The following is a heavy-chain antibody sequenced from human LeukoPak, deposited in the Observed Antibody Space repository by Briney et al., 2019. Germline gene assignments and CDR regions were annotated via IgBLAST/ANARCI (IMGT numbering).Heavy chain of an antibody. V-gene: IGHV3-23*01. CDR1: GFTFSSYA. CDR3: AKDPWGSRGYFDY. D-gene: IGHD7-27*01. Sequence: GGSLRLSCAASGFTFSSYAMIWVRQAPGKGLEWVSAISGSGGDTYYADSVKGRFTIFRDNSKNTVYLRMNSLRAEDTAIYYCAKDPWGSRGYFDYWGQGTLVTVSS. J-gene: IGHJ4*02. CDR2: ISGSGGDT.